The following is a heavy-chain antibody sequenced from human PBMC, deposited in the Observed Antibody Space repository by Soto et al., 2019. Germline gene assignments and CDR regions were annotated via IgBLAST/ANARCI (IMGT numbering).Heavy chain of an antibody. CDR3: ARAAAGGKYEYGMDV. V-gene: IGHV1-18*01. CDR1: GYTFTRCG. J-gene: IGHJ6*02. CDR2: INTYNGDT. D-gene: IGHD6-13*01. Sequence: ASVKVSCKASGYTFTRCGISWVRQAPGQGLEWMGWINTYNGDTNYAQKFQGRVIVTRDTSTSTAYMEVRSLRSDDTAVYYCARAAAGGKYEYGMDVWGQGTTVTVSS.